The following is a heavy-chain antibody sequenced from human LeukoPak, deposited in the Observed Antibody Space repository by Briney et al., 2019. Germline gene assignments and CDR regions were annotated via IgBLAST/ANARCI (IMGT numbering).Heavy chain of an antibody. CDR1: GGSISSYY. J-gene: IGHJ5*02. V-gene: IGHV4-59*01. CDR2: IYYSGST. Sequence: SETLSLTCTVSGGSISSYYWSWIRQPPGKGLEWIGYIYYSGSTNYNPSLKSRVTISVDTSKNQFSLKLSSVTAADTAVYYCARVEYYYDSSQPWNWFDPWGQGTLVTVSS. D-gene: IGHD3-22*01. CDR3: ARVEYYYDSSQPWNWFDP.